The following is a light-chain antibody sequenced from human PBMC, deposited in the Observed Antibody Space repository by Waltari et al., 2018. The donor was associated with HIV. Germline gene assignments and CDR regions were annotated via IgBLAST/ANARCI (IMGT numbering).Light chain of an antibody. Sequence: IHLTHSPSFLPASVAYRATITCRPSQAITSFLSWYQQRPGQAPRLLMYNMSTLQTGVPSRFSGSASGTEFTLTISSVQAEDFGTYYCIHRTDYPCTFGQGTRVE. CDR1: QAITSF. V-gene: IGKV1-9*01. J-gene: IGKJ1*01. CDR3: IHRTDYPCT. CDR2: NMS.